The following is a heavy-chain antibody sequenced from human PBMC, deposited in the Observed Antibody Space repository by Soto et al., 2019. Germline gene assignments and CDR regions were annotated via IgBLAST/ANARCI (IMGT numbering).Heavy chain of an antibody. V-gene: IGHV3-9*01. D-gene: IGHD3-10*01. CDR3: AKDFSLAGSFDY. CDR1: GFTFDDYA. CDR2: ISWNSGSI. Sequence: GGSLRLSCAASGFTFDDYAMHWVRQAPGKGLEWVSGISWNSGSIGYADSVKGRFTISRDNAKNSLYLQMNSLRAEDTALYYCAKDFSLAGSFDYWGQGTLVTVSS. J-gene: IGHJ4*02.